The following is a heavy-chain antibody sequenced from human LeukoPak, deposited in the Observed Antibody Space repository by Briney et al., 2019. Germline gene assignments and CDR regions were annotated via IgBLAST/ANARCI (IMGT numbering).Heavy chain of an antibody. D-gene: IGHD6-13*01. J-gene: IGHJ4*02. CDR3: ARLYSSSLGRVFDY. V-gene: IGHV4-59*01. CDR2: IYYSGST. CDR1: GGSISSYY. Sequence: SVTLSLTCTVSGGSISSYYWSWIRQPPGKGLEWIGYIYYSGSTNYSPSLKSRVTISVDTSKNQFSLKLSSVTAADTAVYYCARLYSSSLGRVFDYWGQGTLVTVSS.